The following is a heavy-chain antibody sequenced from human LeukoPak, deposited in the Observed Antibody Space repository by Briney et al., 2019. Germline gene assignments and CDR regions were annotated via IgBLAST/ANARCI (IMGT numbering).Heavy chain of an antibody. Sequence: GGSLRLSCAASGLTFSSYAMHWVRQAPGKGLEWVAVISDDGNYKYYADSVKGRFTISRDNSKNTLYLQMNSLRVEDTAVYYCARGVSEWELLDYWGQGTLVTVSS. V-gene: IGHV3-30*01. J-gene: IGHJ4*02. D-gene: IGHD1-26*01. CDR1: GLTFSSYA. CDR3: ARGVSEWELLDY. CDR2: ISDDGNYK.